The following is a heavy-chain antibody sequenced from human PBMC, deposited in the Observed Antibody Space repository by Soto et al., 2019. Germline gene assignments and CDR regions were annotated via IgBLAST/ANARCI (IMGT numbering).Heavy chain of an antibody. D-gene: IGHD3-16*01. CDR2: ISPYTGNT. V-gene: IGHV1-18*01. CDR1: GGTFSRHS. Sequence: EASVKVSCKASGGTFSRHSITWVRQAPGHGLEWMGWISPYTGNTHSATKVQGRLTMTTDTSTSTAYMDLGSLTSDDTAVYYCVMVDNYVTPTPQDVWGQGTTVTAP. J-gene: IGHJ6*02. CDR3: VMVDNYVTPTPQDV.